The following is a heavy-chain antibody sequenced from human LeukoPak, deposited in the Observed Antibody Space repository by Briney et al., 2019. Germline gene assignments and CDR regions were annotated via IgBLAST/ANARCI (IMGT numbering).Heavy chain of an antibody. CDR1: GYTFAGYY. D-gene: IGHD3-22*01. J-gene: IGHJ4*02. Sequence: ASVKVSCKASGYTFAGYYMHWVRQAPGQGLEWMGWINPNSGGTNYAQKFQGRVTMTRDTSISTAYMELSRLRSDDTAVYYCARNSPPYYYDSSGYYYSYYFDYWGQGTLVTVSS. CDR2: INPNSGGT. CDR3: ARNSPPYYYDSSGYYYSYYFDY. V-gene: IGHV1-2*02.